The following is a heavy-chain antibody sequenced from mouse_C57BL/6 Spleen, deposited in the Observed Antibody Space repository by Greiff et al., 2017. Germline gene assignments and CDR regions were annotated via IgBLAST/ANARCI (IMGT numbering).Heavy chain of an antibody. CDR1: GYTFTDYY. J-gene: IGHJ2*01. CDR3: ATTRVFDY. D-gene: IGHD2-12*01. V-gene: IGHV1-26*01. CDR2: INPNNGGT. Sequence: EVQLQQSGPELVKPGASVKISCKASGYTFTDYYMNWVKQSHGQSLEWIGDINPNNGGTSYNQKFKGKATLTVDKSSSTAYMELRSLTSEDSAVYYCATTRVFDYWGQGTTLTVSS.